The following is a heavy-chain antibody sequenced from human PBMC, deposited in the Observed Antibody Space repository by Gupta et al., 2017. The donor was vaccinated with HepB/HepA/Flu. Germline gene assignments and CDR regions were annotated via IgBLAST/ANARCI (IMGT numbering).Heavy chain of an antibody. CDR2: IYYTGNT. J-gene: IGHJ4*02. CDR1: GGSISTSGYH. CDR3: ARHNRNGYYVQAPMGY. V-gene: IGHV4-39*01. D-gene: IGHD2/OR15-2a*01. Sequence: LQLQESGPGLVKPSETLSLTCTVSGGSISTSGYHWGWIRQPPGKGLDWIASIYYTGNTYYNTSRKRRVTISVDTSKNQFSLKLSSVTDAETAVYYCARHNRNGYYVQAPMGYWGQGTLVTVSS.